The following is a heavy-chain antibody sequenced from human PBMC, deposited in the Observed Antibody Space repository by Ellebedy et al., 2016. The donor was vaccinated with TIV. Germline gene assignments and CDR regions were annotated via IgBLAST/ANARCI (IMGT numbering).Heavy chain of an antibody. J-gene: IGHJ4*02. V-gene: IGHV3-11*01. D-gene: IGHD3-22*01. Sequence: GGSLRLXXAASGFSFGDYYMSWIRQAPGKGLEWVSHISGIGSAMYYADSVKGRFTISRDNAKNSLYLEMNNLRAEDTAVYYCARGEGYYDSSGSRKFDYWGQGTLVTVSS. CDR2: ISGIGSAM. CDR3: ARGEGYYDSSGSRKFDY. CDR1: GFSFGDYY.